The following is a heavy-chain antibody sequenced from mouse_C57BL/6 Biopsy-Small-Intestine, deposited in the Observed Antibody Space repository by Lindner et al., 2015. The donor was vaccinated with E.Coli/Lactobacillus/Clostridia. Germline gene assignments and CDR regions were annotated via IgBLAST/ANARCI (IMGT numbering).Heavy chain of an antibody. CDR3: ARGTLGYHASGTFHSDFDY. D-gene: IGHD3-1*01. CDR1: GYTFTSYD. Sequence: SVKVSCKASGYTFTSYDINWVRQATGQGLEWMGGIIPIFGTANYAQKFQGRVTITADESTSTAYMELSSLRSEDTAVYYCARGTLGYHASGTFHSDFDYWGQGTLVTVSS. V-gene: IGHV1-81*01. J-gene: IGHJ4*01. CDR2: IIPIFGTA.